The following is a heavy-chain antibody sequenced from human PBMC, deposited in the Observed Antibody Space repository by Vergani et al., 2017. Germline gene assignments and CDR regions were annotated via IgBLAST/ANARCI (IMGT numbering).Heavy chain of an antibody. Sequence: VMLVQSGAEVKKPGSSVKVSCKASGGTFSSYAISWVRQAPGQGLEWMGRIIPIFGTANYAQKFQGRVTITADESTSTAYMELSSLRSEDTAVYYCARDVNGAYCGGDCYSGAGDAFDIWGQGTMVTVSS. CDR1: GGTFSSYA. J-gene: IGHJ3*02. D-gene: IGHD2-21*02. CDR3: ARDVNGAYCGGDCYSGAGDAFDI. CDR2: IIPIFGTA. V-gene: IGHV1-69*18.